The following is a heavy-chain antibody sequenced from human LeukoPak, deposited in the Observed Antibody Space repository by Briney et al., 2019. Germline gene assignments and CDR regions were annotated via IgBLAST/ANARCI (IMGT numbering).Heavy chain of an antibody. D-gene: IGHD4-17*01. CDR1: GLTFSNYE. J-gene: IGHJ3*02. CDR2: ISSRGTTT. CDR3: VRDRGTATVRSFDI. Sequence: GGSLRLSCAASGLTFSNYEMNWVGQAPGKGLEWVSYISSRGTTTHYADSVKGRFIISRDNAENSLYLQMNSLRVEDTALYHCVRDRGTATVRSFDIWGQGTMVTVSS. V-gene: IGHV3-48*03.